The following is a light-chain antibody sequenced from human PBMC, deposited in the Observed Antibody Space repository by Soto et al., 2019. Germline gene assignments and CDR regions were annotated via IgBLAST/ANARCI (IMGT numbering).Light chain of an antibody. CDR3: EQNYNTLIT. CDR1: QSISRY. J-gene: IGKJ5*01. CDR2: GAY. Sequence: DIQMTQSPSSLSASAGDRVTITCRASQSISRYLNWYQQKPGKAPKLLIYGAYSLQSGVQSRFSGSGSGTDFTLTISSLQPEDFTTYYCEQNYNTLITFGQGTRLEIK. V-gene: IGKV1-39*01.